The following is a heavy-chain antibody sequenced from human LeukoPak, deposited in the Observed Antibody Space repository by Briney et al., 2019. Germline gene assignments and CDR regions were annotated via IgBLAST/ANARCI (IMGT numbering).Heavy chain of an antibody. CDR3: ASHYSKSGIDAFDI. D-gene: IGHD6-13*01. Sequence: SETLSLTCTASGGSSKNGNGSYYWSWIRQPAGKGLEWIGRIHPNGITMYSPSLKSRVTISLDTSKKQFSLKLSSVTAADTAVYYCASHYSKSGIDAFDIWGRGTVVTVSS. J-gene: IGHJ3*02. V-gene: IGHV4-61*02. CDR2: IHPNGIT. CDR1: GGSSKNGNGSYY.